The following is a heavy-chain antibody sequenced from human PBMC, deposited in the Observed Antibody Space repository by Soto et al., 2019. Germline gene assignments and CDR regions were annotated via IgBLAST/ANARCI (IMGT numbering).Heavy chain of an antibody. V-gene: IGHV4-61*03. CDR1: GASISGGTYY. Sequence: SETLSLTCTVSGASISGGTYYWTWIRQAPGKGLEWAGHIYYTGSTNYNPALNDRVTISVDTSKNHFSLQLTSVAAADTAVYYCARGAGCSYASTWFDIWGQGTLVTVSS. CDR2: IYYTGST. D-gene: IGHD5-18*01. J-gene: IGHJ5*02. CDR3: ARGAGCSYASTWFDI.